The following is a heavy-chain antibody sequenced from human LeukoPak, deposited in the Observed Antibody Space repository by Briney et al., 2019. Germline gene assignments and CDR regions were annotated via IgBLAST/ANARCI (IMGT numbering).Heavy chain of an antibody. J-gene: IGHJ4*02. Sequence: GGSLRLSCAASGFTFNNFGMHWVRQAPGKGLEWVSFIGYEGVHKYYADSVKGRFTISKDNSKATLYPQMNSLRPEDTAVYYCAKDLHGGYSSDYWGQGTLVTVFS. CDR3: AKDLHGGYSSDY. CDR2: IGYEGVHK. D-gene: IGHD4-23*01. CDR1: GFTFNNFG. V-gene: IGHV3-30*02.